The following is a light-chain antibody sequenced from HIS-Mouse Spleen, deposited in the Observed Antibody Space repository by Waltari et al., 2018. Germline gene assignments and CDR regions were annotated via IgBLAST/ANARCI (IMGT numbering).Light chain of an antibody. CDR1: KLGDKY. CDR3: QAWDSSYSV. CDR2: QDS. Sequence: SYELTQPPSVSVSPGQTASITCSGDKLGDKYACWYQQKSGQSPVLVIYQDSKRTSGMPERFSGSNSGNTATLTISGTQAMDEADYYCQAWDSSYSVFGGGTKLTVL. V-gene: IGLV3-1*01. J-gene: IGLJ2*01.